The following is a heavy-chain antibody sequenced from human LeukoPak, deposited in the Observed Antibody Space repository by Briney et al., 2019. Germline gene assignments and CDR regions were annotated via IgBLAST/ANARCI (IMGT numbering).Heavy chain of an antibody. V-gene: IGHV4-39*06. CDR1: GGSISSSNYY. D-gene: IGHD5-18*01. CDR2: IYYSGST. Sequence: SETLSLTCTVSGGSISSSNYYWGWIRQPPGKGLEWSGYIYYSGSTHYNPSLKSRVTISVDTSKNQFTLKLSSVTAADTAVYYCARVSSRYSYSSFDYWGQGTLVTVSS. CDR3: ARVSSRYSYSSFDY. J-gene: IGHJ4*02.